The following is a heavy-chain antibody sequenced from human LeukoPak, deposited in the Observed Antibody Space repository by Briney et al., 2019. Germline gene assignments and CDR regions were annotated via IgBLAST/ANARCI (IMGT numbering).Heavy chain of an antibody. Sequence: PSETLFLTCTVSGGSISSGDYYWSWIRQPPGKGLEWIGYIYYSGSTYYNPSLKSRVTISVDTSKNQFSLKLSSVTAADTAVYYSARGTSIPAALLTFDYWGQGTLVTVSS. D-gene: IGHD2-2*01. J-gene: IGHJ4*02. V-gene: IGHV4-30-4*08. CDR1: GGSISSGDYY. CDR2: IYYSGST. CDR3: ARGTSIPAALLTFDY.